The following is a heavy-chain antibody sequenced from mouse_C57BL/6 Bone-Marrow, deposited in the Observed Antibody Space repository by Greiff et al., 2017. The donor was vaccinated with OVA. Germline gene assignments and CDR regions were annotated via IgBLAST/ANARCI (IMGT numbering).Heavy chain of an antibody. Sequence: VQLQQPGAELVKPGASVKLSCKASGYTFTSYWMHWVKQRPGQGLEWIGMIHPNSGSTNYNEKFKSKATLTVDKSSSTAYMQLSSLTSEDSAVYYCARRRRGYYFDYWGQGTTLTVSS. CDR1: GYTFTSYW. CDR2: IHPNSGST. CDR3: ARRRRGYYFDY. J-gene: IGHJ2*01. V-gene: IGHV1-64*01.